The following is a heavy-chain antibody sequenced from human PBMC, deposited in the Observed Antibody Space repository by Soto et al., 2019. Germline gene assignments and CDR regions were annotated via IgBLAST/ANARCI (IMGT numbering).Heavy chain of an antibody. D-gene: IGHD2-15*01. CDR1: GFTFSSYG. V-gene: IGHV3-30*18. J-gene: IGHJ5*02. Sequence: PGGSLRLSCAASGFTFSSYGMHWVRQAPGKGLEWVAVISYDGSNKYYADSVKGRFTISRDSSKNTLYLQMNSLRAEDTAVYYCAKGPPGIVVVWFDPWGRGTLVTVSS. CDR2: ISYDGSNK. CDR3: AKGPPGIVVVWFDP.